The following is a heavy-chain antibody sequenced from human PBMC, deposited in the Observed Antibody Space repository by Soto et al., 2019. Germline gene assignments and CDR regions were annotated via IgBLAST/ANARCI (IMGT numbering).Heavy chain of an antibody. Sequence: GWIRQPPGKGLEWMGIIYPGDSDTRYSPSFQGQVTISADKSISTAYLQWSSLKASDTAMYYCASSSGPYYYYGMDVWGQGTTVTVSS. J-gene: IGHJ6*02. V-gene: IGHV5-51*01. D-gene: IGHD6-19*01. CDR2: IYPGDSDT. CDR3: ASSSGPYYYYGMDV.